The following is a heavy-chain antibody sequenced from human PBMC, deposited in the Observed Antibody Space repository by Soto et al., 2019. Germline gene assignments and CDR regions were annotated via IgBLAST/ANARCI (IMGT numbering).Heavy chain of an antibody. J-gene: IGHJ6*02. D-gene: IGHD2-2*02. CDR3: ARDPYTHCTSTSCYTAYYYFYGMDV. CDR2: IWYDGSNK. Sequence: GGSLRLSCAASGFTFSNYGMHWVRQAPGKGLEWVAVIWYDGSNKYYADSVKGRFTISRDNSKNTLYLHMNSLRAEDSALYYCARDPYTHCTSTSCYTAYYYFYGMDVWGQGTTVTVSS. V-gene: IGHV3-33*01. CDR1: GFTFSNYG.